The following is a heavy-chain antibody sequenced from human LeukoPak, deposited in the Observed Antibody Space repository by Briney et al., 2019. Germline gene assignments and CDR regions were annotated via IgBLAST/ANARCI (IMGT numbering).Heavy chain of an antibody. CDR2: ISGSGGRT. CDR3: AKDYYSSSSGYFDY. D-gene: IGHD6-6*01. Sequence: GGSLRLSCAASGFTYSNYAMSWVRQAPGKGREWVAAISGSGGRTYYADSVKGRFTISGDNSKNTVYLQMNTLRAEDTALYYCAKDYYSSSSGYFDYWGQGTLVTVSS. J-gene: IGHJ4*02. CDR1: GFTYSNYA. V-gene: IGHV3-23*01.